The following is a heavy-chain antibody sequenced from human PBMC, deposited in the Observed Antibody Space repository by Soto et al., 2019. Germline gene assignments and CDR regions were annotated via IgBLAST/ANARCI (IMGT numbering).Heavy chain of an antibody. J-gene: IGHJ4*02. Sequence: SETQSLTCAVSGGSIRSGCYSWSWIRQPPGKGLEWIGHIYHSGSTNYNPSLKSRVTISVDTSKNQLSLKLSSVTAADTAVYYCARGLEFRLLDYWGQGTLVTVSS. CDR1: GGSIRSGCYS. CDR2: IYHSGST. CDR3: ARGLEFRLLDY. D-gene: IGHD2-15*01. V-gene: IGHV4-61*01.